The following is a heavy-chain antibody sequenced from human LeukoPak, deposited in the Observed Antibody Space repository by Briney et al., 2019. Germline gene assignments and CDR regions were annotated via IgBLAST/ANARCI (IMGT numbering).Heavy chain of an antibody. CDR1: GGSISSGGYY. CDR2: IYHSGST. D-gene: IGHD3-10*01. J-gene: IGHJ3*02. Sequence: SQTLSLTCTVSGGSISSGGYYWSWIRQPPGKGLEWIGYIYHSGSTYYNPSLKSRVTISVDRSKNQFSLKLSSVTAADTAVYYCARDGDGSGVLGAFDIWGQGTMVTVSS. V-gene: IGHV4-30-2*01. CDR3: ARDGDGSGVLGAFDI.